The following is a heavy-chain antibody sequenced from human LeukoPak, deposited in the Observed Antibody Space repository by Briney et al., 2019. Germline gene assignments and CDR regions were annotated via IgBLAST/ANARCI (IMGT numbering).Heavy chain of an antibody. Sequence: TPSETLSLTCTVSGYSISSGYYWGWIRQPPGKGLEWIGSIYHSGSIYYNPSLKSRVTISVDTSKNQFSLKLSSVTAADTAVYYCARSPRIAAAGRNFDYWGQGTLVTVSS. J-gene: IGHJ4*02. D-gene: IGHD6-13*01. CDR3: ARSPRIAAAGRNFDY. CDR1: GYSISSGYY. V-gene: IGHV4-38-2*02. CDR2: IYHSGSI.